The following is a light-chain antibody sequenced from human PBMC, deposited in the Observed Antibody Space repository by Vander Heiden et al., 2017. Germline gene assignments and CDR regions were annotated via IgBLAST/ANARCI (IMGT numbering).Light chain of an antibody. J-gene: IGKJ1*01. Sequence: DIQMTQSPSTLSASVGDRVTITCRASQSISSWLAWYQQKPGKAPKLLIYDASSLESRVPSPLSGPRSGTEFTLTISSLLRDDIPTYYCQEEKAYSQTF. CDR3: QEEKAYSQT. CDR1: QSISSW. CDR2: DAS. V-gene: IGKV1-5*01.